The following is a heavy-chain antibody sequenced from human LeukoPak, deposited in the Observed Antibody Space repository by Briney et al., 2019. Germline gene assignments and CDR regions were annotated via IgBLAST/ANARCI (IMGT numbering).Heavy chain of an antibody. CDR3: ASGITMVRGVSIDAFDI. CDR2: INPSGGST. J-gene: IGHJ3*02. CDR1: GYTFTSYY. Sequence: ASVKVSCKASGYTFTSYYMHWVRQAPGQGLEWMGIINPSGGSTSYAQKFQGRVTMTRDTSTSTVYMELSSLRSDDTAVYYCASGITMVRGVSIDAFDIWGQGTMVTVSS. V-gene: IGHV1-46*01. D-gene: IGHD3-10*01.